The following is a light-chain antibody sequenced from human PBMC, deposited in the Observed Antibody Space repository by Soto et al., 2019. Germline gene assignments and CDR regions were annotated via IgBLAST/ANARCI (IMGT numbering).Light chain of an antibody. CDR2: EVS. CDR3: SSYTRTSAVV. CDR1: SSDLGSFDL. J-gene: IGLJ2*01. Sequence: QSALTQPASVSGSPGQSITISCTGTSSDLGSFDLVSWYQQYPGKAPKLMIYEVSNRPSGLSNRFSGSKSANTASLTISGLQAEDEADYYCSSYTRTSAVVFGGGTKVTVL. V-gene: IGLV2-14*02.